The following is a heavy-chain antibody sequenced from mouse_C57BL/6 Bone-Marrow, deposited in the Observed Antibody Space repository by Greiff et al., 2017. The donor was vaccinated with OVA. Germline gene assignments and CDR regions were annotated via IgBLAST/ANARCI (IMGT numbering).Heavy chain of an antibody. Sequence: QVQLQQSGAELARPGASVKLSCKASGYTFTSYGISWVKQRTGQGLEWIGEIYPRSGNTYYNEKFKGKATLTADKSSSTAYMELRSLTSEDSAVYFCARIPCYYGSLHWYFDVWGTGTTVTVSS. CDR2: IYPRSGNT. J-gene: IGHJ1*03. V-gene: IGHV1-81*01. CDR1: GYTFTSYG. CDR3: ARIPCYYGSLHWYFDV. D-gene: IGHD1-1*01.